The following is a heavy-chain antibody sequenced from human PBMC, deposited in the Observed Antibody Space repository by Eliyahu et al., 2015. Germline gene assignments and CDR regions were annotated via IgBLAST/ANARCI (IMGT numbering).Heavy chain of an antibody. D-gene: IGHD2-15*01. CDR2: VSTFNGNT. J-gene: IGHJ5*02. CDR1: GYTFTNXG. CDR3: ARAVVVPFDP. Sequence: QVQLVQSGAEVXXXGASVKXXCKXSGYTFTNXGITXVRQAPGQGLEYMGWVSTFNGNTNYAQKFQGRVTMTTDTSTTAVYMELRSLRFDDTAMYYCARAVVVPFDPWGQGTLVTVAS. V-gene: IGHV1-18*01.